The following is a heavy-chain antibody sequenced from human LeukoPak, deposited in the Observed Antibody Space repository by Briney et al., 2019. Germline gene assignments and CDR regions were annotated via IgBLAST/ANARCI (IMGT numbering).Heavy chain of an antibody. J-gene: IGHJ4*02. V-gene: IGHV4-39*07. Sequence: SETLSLTCTVSGGSISSSSYYWGWIRQPPGKGLEWIGSIYYSGSTYYNPPLKSRVTISVDTSKNQFSLKLSSVTAADTAVYYCAGISYCSSTSCYLIDFDYWGQGTLVTVSS. CDR1: GGSISSSSYY. CDR2: IYYSGST. D-gene: IGHD2-2*01. CDR3: AGISYCSSTSCYLIDFDY.